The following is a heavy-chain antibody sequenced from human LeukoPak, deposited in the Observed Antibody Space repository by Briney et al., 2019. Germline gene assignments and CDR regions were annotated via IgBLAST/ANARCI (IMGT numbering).Heavy chain of an antibody. V-gene: IGHV4-59*12. CDR1: GGSISGYY. J-gene: IGHJ4*02. CDR3: GRESDIRKDVDTAMVLLHYFDY. Sequence: SETLSLTCTVSGGSISGYYWSWIRQPPGKGLELIGHIYYTGTTNYSPSLKSRVTMSLDTSKNQVSLKLNSVSAADTAVYYCGRESDIRKDVDTAMVLLHYFDYWGQGTLVTVSS. CDR2: IYYTGTT. D-gene: IGHD5-18*01.